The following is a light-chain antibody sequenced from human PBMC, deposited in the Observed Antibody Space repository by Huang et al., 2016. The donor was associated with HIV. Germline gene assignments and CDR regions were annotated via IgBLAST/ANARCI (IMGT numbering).Light chain of an antibody. J-gene: IGKJ1*01. Sequence: AIQMTQSPASLSASVGDRVTITCRASQDIGNDLGWYQQRLGKAPKPLVSTASHLQSGVPSRFTGSVSGTHFTLTISGLQPEDFATYYCLQDYTYPWTFGQGTKVEI. CDR3: LQDYTYPWT. CDR1: QDIGND. V-gene: IGKV1-6*01. CDR2: TAS.